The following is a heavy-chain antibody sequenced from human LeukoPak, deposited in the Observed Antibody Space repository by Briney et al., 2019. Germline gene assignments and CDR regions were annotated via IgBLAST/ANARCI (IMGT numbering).Heavy chain of an antibody. D-gene: IGHD3-22*01. J-gene: IGHJ4*02. V-gene: IGHV3-7*01. CDR3: ARGESPVRNTMIVVVQSYSFDY. CDR1: GFTFRNYW. CDR2: IKEDGSET. Sequence: GGSLRLSCEASGFTFRNYWMIWVRQAPGKGLERVANIKEDGSETYYVASVKGRFTISRDNTKNSLYLQMNSLRVEDTAVYYCARGESPVRNTMIVVVQSYSFDYWGQGTLVTVSS.